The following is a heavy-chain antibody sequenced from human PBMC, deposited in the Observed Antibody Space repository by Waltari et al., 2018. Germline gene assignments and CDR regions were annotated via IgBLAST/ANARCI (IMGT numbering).Heavy chain of an antibody. V-gene: IGHV3-23*04. J-gene: IGHJ3*02. CDR3: AKDYNPYGDYVGDAFDI. D-gene: IGHD4-17*01. Sequence: EVQLVESGGGLVQPGGSLRLSCAASGFTFSSYAMSWVRQAPGKGLEWVSAISGSGGSTYYADSVKGRFTISRDNSKNTLYLQMNSLRAEDTAVYYCAKDYNPYGDYVGDAFDIWGQGTMVTVSS. CDR1: GFTFSSYA. CDR2: ISGSGGST.